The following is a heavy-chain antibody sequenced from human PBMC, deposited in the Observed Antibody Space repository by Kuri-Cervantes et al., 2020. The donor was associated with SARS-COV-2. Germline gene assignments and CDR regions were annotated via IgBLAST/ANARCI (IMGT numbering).Heavy chain of an antibody. J-gene: IGHJ6*03. CDR1: GFTFSSYA. V-gene: IGHV3-64*01. CDR2: ISSNGGST. CDR3: ARAHTHDDYDFWSGYYVPFYYYYMDV. D-gene: IGHD3-3*01. Sequence: GESLKISCAASGFTFSSYAMHWVRQAPGKGLEYVSAISSNGGSTYYANSVKGRFTISRDNSKNTLYLQMGSLRAEDMAVYYCARAHTHDDYDFWSGYYVPFYYYYMDVWGKGTTVTVSS.